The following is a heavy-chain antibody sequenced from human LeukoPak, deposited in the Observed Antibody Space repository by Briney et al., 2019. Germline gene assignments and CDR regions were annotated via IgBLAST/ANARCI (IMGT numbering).Heavy chain of an antibody. CDR1: GGSIRSYY. Sequence: SETLSLTCTVSGGSIRSYYWSWIRQPAGKGLEWIGRIYSSGSTNYNPSLKSRVTMSVDTSKNQFSLKLSSVTAADTAVYYRARDFPSYGDHNWFDPWGQGTLVTVSS. CDR2: IYSSGST. J-gene: IGHJ5*02. V-gene: IGHV4-4*07. CDR3: ARDFPSYGDHNWFDP. D-gene: IGHD4-17*01.